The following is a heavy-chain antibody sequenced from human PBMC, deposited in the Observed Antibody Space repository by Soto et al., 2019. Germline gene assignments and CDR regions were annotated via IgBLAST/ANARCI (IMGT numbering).Heavy chain of an antibody. CDR2: IYYSGST. V-gene: IGHV4-59*01. CDR1: GGSISSYY. D-gene: IGHD5-12*01. Sequence: SETLSLTCTVSGGSISSYYWSWIRQPPGEGLEWIGYIYYSGSTNYNPSLKSRVTISVDTSKNQFSLKLSSVTAADTAVYYCARGGHSGYAFDYWGQGTLVTVSS. J-gene: IGHJ4*02. CDR3: ARGGHSGYAFDY.